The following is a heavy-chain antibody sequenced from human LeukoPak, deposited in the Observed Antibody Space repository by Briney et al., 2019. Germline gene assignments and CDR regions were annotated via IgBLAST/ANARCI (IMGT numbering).Heavy chain of an antibody. Sequence: SETLSLTCAVSGGSISSGTYSWTWMRQPPGKGLEWIGYIYNSWSTFNNPSLNSRITISVDTSKNQLSLKLSSVTAADTAMYYCAREGGNCSGGSCYSGAFDIWGQGTLVTVSS. V-gene: IGHV4-30-4*07. CDR3: AREGGNCSGGSCYSGAFDI. D-gene: IGHD2-15*01. CDR1: GGSISSGTYS. CDR2: IYNSWST. J-gene: IGHJ3*02.